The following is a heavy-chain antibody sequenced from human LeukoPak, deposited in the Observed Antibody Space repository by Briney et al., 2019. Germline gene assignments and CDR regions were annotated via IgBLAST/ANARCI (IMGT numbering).Heavy chain of an antibody. CDR2: IIPIFGTT. D-gene: IGHD3-10*01. CDR3: ARLSTSGVTNDY. V-gene: IGHV1-69*01. Sequence: ASVKVSCKASGGTFSSYAISWVRQAPGRGLEWMGGIIPIFGTTNYAQKFQGRVTITADESTSTAYMELSSLRSEDTAVYYCARLSTSGVTNDYWGQGTLVTVSS. CDR1: GGTFSSYA. J-gene: IGHJ4*02.